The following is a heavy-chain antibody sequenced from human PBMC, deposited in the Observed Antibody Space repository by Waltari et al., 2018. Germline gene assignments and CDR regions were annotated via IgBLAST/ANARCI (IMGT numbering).Heavy chain of an antibody. Sequence: AEVKKPGASVKVSCKVSGYTLTELSMHWVRQAPGKVLEWMGGFDPEDGETIYAQKFQGRVTMTEDTSTDTAYMELSSLRSEDTAVYYCATPYSSSWSDWYFDLWGRGTLVTVSS. CDR2: FDPEDGET. J-gene: IGHJ2*01. V-gene: IGHV1-24*01. CDR3: ATPYSSSWSDWYFDL. CDR1: GYTLTELS. D-gene: IGHD6-13*01.